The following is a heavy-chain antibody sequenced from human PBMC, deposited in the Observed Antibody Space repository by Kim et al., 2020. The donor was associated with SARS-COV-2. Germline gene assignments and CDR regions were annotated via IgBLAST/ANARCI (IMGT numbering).Heavy chain of an antibody. J-gene: IGHJ6*02. V-gene: IGHV3-30*18. CDR1: GFTFSSYG. D-gene: IGHD3-10*01. Sequence: GGSLRLSCAASGFTFSSYGMHWVRQAPGKGLEWVAVISYDGSNKYYADSVKGRFTISRDNSKNTLYLQMNSLRAEETAVYYCAKESGSGSYYAWTYYYGMDVWGQGTTVTVSS. CDR2: ISYDGSNK. CDR3: AKESGSGSYYAWTYYYGMDV.